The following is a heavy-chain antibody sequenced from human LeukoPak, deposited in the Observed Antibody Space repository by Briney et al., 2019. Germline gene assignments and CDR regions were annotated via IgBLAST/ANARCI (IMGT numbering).Heavy chain of an antibody. CDR2: ISWNSGSI. CDR1: GFTFDDYA. Sequence: GGSLRLSCAASGFTFDDYAMHWVRQAPGKGLEWVSGISWNSGSIGYADSVKGRFTISRDNSKNTLYLQMNSLRADDTAVYYCAYKGNYFDYWGQGTLVTVSS. J-gene: IGHJ4*02. CDR3: AYKGNYFDY. D-gene: IGHD1-1*01. V-gene: IGHV3-9*01.